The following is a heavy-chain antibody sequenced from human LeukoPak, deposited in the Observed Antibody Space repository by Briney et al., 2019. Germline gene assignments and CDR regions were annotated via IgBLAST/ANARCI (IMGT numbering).Heavy chain of an antibody. Sequence: SETLSLTCTVSGGSISSNYWSWIRQPPGKGLEWIGEINHSGSTNYNPSLKSRVTISVDTSKNQFSLKLSSVTAADTAVYYCARDRGYSYGHRFDYWGQGTLVTVSS. CDR2: INHSGST. D-gene: IGHD5-18*01. J-gene: IGHJ4*02. V-gene: IGHV4-34*01. CDR1: GGSISSNY. CDR3: ARDRGYSYGHRFDY.